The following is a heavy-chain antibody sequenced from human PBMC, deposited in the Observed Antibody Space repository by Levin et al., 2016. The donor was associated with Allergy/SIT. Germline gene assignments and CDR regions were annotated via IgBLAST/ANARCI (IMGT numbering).Heavy chain of an antibody. V-gene: IGHV1-18*01. J-gene: IGHJ3*02. D-gene: IGHD5-18*01. CDR2: ISAYNGNT. CDR1: GYTFTSYG. Sequence: ASVKVSCKASGYTFTSYGISWVRQAPGQGLEWMGWISAYNGNTNYAQKLQGRVTMTTDTSTSTAYMELRSLRSDDTAVYYCARDGYSYGPVKGGGAFDIWGQGTMVTVSS. CDR3: ARDGYSYGPVKGGGAFDI.